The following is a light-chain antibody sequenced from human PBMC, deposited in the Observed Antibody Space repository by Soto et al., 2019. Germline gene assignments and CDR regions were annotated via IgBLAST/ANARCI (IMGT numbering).Light chain of an antibody. J-gene: IGKJ4*01. Sequence: DIQLTHSPSFLSASVGARVTITCRASQGISSYLAWYQQKPGKAPKLLIYAASTLQSGVPSRFSGSGSGTEFTLTISSLQPEDFATYYCQQLNSYPLTFGGGTQVAIK. V-gene: IGKV1-9*01. CDR1: QGISSY. CDR2: AAS. CDR3: QQLNSYPLT.